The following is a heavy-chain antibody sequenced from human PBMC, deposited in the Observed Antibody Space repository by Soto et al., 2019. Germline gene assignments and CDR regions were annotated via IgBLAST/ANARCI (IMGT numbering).Heavy chain of an antibody. J-gene: IGHJ6*02. Sequence: AGGSLRLSCAASGFTFSSYSMNWVRQAPGKGLEWVSSISSSSSYIYYADSVKGRFTISRDNAKNSLYLQMNSLRAEDTAVYYCARDRASIWSGPPGRGEDYYYGMDVWGQGTTVTVSS. V-gene: IGHV3-21*01. CDR3: ARDRASIWSGPPGRGEDYYYGMDV. CDR1: GFTFSSYS. CDR2: ISSSSSYI. D-gene: IGHD3-3*01.